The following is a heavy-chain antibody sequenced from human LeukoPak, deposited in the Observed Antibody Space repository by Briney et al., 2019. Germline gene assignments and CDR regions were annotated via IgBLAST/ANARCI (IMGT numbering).Heavy chain of an antibody. V-gene: IGHV5-51*01. CDR2: IYPGDSDT. CDR3: ARGEYYYDSSGYYYFNWFDP. D-gene: IGHD3-22*01. CDR1: GYSFTSYW. Sequence: GESLKISCKGSGYSFTSYWIGWVRQMPGKGVEWMGIIYPGDSDTRYSPSFQGQVTISADKSISTAYLQWSSLKASDTAMYYCARGEYYYDSSGYYYFNWFDPWGQGTLVTVSS. J-gene: IGHJ5*02.